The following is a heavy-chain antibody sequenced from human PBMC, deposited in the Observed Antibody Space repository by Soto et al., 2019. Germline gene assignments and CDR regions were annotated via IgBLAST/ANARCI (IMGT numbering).Heavy chain of an antibody. Sequence: PSETLSINCTVCGDSVSSGSSDWTWIRQRPGKGLEWIGSIYYSGSTYYNPSLKSRVTISVDTSKNQFSLKLSSVTAADTAVYYCARHVLGYCSGGSCLGEAFDTWGQGTMVTVAS. CDR1: GDSVSSGSSD. J-gene: IGHJ3*02. CDR3: ARHVLGYCSGGSCLGEAFDT. V-gene: IGHV4-39*01. D-gene: IGHD2-15*01. CDR2: IYYSGST.